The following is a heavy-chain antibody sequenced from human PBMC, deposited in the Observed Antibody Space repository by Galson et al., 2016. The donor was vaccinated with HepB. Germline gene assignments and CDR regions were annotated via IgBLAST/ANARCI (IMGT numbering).Heavy chain of an antibody. V-gene: IGHV3-30*18. CDR3: AKWGGSGYDWARLVY. CDR2: ISYDGSNK. CDR1: GFTFSSYG. D-gene: IGHD5-12*01. Sequence: SLRLSCAASGFTFSSYGMHWVRQAPGKGLEWVAVISYDGSNKYYADSVKGRFTISRDNSKNTLYLQMNSLRAEDTAVYYCAKWGGSGYDWARLVYWGQGTLVTVSS. J-gene: IGHJ4*02.